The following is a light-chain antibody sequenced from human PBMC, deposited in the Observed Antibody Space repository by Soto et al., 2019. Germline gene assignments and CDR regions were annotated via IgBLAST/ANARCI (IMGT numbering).Light chain of an antibody. CDR2: GAS. CDR3: QQYGDSPFYT. J-gene: IGKJ2*01. Sequence: EIVLTQSPGTLSLSPGERATLSCRASQSVSNNYLAWYQQKPGQAPRLLIYGASNSATGIPDRFSGSGSGTDFTLTIIRLEPEDFAVYSCQQYGDSPFYTFGQGTKLEIK. V-gene: IGKV3-20*01. CDR1: QSVSNNY.